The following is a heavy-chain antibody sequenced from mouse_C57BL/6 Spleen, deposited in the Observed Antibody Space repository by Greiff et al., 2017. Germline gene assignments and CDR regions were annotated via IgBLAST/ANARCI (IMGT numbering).Heavy chain of an antibody. Sequence: VQLQQSGPELVKPGASVKISCKASGYTFTDYYMNWVKQSHGKSLELIGDINPNNGGTSYNQKFKGKATLTVDKSSSTAYMELRSLTSEDSAVYYCARTLMITNYFDYWGQGTTLTVSS. CDR3: ARTLMITNYFDY. D-gene: IGHD2-4*01. CDR2: INPNNGGT. J-gene: IGHJ2*01. V-gene: IGHV1-26*01. CDR1: GYTFTDYY.